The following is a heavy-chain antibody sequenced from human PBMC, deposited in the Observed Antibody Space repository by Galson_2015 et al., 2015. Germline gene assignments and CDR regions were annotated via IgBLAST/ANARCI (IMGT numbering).Heavy chain of an antibody. V-gene: IGHV4-59*01. J-gene: IGHJ4*02. CDR1: GGSISSSY. Sequence: SETLSLTCTVSGGSISSSYWSWIRQPPGKGLEWIGYIYYSGSTNYNPSLKSRVTISVDTSKNQFSLKLSSVTAADTAVYYCAKFSGSYSYFGYWGQGTLVTVSS. CDR3: AKFSGSYSYFGY. CDR2: IYYSGST. D-gene: IGHD1-26*01.